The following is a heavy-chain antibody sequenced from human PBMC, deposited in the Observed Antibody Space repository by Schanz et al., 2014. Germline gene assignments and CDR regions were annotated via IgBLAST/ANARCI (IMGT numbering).Heavy chain of an antibody. Sequence: EVHLLESGGGLAQPGGSLRLSCAASGFTLSNYAMSWVRQAPGKGLEWVSALSEGGGGTHYADSVRGRFTISSDNSKSTLYLQMSSLRAEDTAVYYCARKVVATIGGYYDNWGQGTLVIVSS. V-gene: IGHV3-23*01. J-gene: IGHJ4*02. D-gene: IGHD5-12*01. CDR3: ARKVVATIGGYYDN. CDR1: GFTLSNYA. CDR2: LSEGGGGT.